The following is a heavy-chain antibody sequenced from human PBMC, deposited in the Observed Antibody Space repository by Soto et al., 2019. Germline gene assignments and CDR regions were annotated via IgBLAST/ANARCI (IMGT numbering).Heavy chain of an antibody. J-gene: IGHJ3*02. D-gene: IGHD1-26*01. CDR3: PRLILGAADAFDI. Sequence: EVQLVQSGAEVKKPGESLKISCKGSGYIFTSYWIGWVRQMPGKRLEGMGIICPGDSDTRYNPSFQGKVIISADKSISTGSLQWSSVKASDNAMSYCPRLILGAADAFDIWGQGTMVTVSS. CDR1: GYIFTSYW. CDR2: ICPGDSDT. V-gene: IGHV5-51*01.